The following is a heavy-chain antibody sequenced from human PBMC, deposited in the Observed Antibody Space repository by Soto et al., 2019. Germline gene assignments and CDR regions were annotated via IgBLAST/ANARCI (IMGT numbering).Heavy chain of an antibody. D-gene: IGHD3-3*01. J-gene: IGHJ6*02. CDR3: ARVFGITIFGVVNNYYGMDV. Sequence: EVQLVESGGGLVQPGGSLRLSCAASGFTFSSYSMNWVRQAPGKGLEWVSYISSSSSTIYYADSVKGRFTISRDNAKNSLYLQMNSQRDEDTAVYYCARVFGITIFGVVNNYYGMDVWGQGTTVTVSS. CDR1: GFTFSSYS. CDR2: ISSSSSTI. V-gene: IGHV3-48*02.